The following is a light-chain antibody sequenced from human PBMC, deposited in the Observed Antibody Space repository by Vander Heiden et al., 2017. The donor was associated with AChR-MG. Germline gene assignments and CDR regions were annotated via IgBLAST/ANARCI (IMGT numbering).Light chain of an antibody. J-gene: IGLJ2*01. CDR3: QVWDTGSDHVV. Sequence: SYVLTQPPSVSVAPGKTARTTCGGNNIENKSVHGYQQKPGQAPVVVIYYDSDRPSGIPERFSGANSGSTATLTISRVEAGDEADYYCQVWDTGSDHVVFGGGTKLTVL. CDR1: NIENKS. CDR2: YDS. V-gene: IGLV3-21*04.